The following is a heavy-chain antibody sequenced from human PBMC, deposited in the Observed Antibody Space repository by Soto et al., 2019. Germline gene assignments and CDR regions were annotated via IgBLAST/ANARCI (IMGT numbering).Heavy chain of an antibody. CDR1: GYTFTGYY. Sequence: ASVKVSCKASGYTFTGYYMHWVRQAPGQGLEWMGWINPNSGGTNYAQKFQGRVTMTRDTSISTAYMELSRLRSDDTAVYYCARDEGAVAGTGWFDPWGQGTLVTVSS. D-gene: IGHD6-19*01. J-gene: IGHJ5*02. CDR3: ARDEGAVAGTGWFDP. CDR2: INPNSGGT. V-gene: IGHV1-2*02.